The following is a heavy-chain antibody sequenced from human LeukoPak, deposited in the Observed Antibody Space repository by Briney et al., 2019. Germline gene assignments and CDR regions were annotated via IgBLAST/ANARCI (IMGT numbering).Heavy chain of an antibody. V-gene: IGHV3-66*01. D-gene: IGHD4/OR15-4a*01. CDR1: GFIVSSNY. J-gene: IGHJ4*02. CDR2: IYSGGST. Sequence: GGSLRLSCAAPGFIVSSNYMSWVRQAPGKGLEWVSVIYSGGSTYYTDSVKDRFTISRDNSKNTLYLQMNSLKTEDTAVYYCTTLGAFDYWGLGTLVTVSS. CDR3: TTLGAFDY.